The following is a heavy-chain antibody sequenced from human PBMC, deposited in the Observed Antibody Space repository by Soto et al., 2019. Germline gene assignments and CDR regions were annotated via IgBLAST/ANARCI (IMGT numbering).Heavy chain of an antibody. J-gene: IGHJ6*02. V-gene: IGHV4-31*03. CDR3: AREQAVYVYGDPGYYYYYGMDV. D-gene: IGHD4-17*01. CDR1: GGSISSGGYY. CDR2: IYYSGST. Sequence: SETLSLTCTVSGGSISSGGYYWSWIRQHPGKGLEWIGYIYYSGSTYYNPSLKSRVTISVDTSKNQFSLKLSSVTAADTAVYYCAREQAVYVYGDPGYYYYYGMDVWGQGTTVTVSS.